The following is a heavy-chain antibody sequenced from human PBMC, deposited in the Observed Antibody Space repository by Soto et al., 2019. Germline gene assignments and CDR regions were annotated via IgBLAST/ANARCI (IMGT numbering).Heavy chain of an antibody. CDR3: AAGGGLPWYY. CDR2: IYHSGST. CDR1: GGSISSGGYS. D-gene: IGHD3-10*01. V-gene: IGHV4-30-2*01. J-gene: IGHJ4*02. Sequence: LSLTCAVSGGSISSGGYSWSWIRQPPGKGLEWIGYIYHSGSTYYNPSLKSRVTISVDRSKNQFSLKLSSVTAADTAVYYCAAGGGLPWYYWGQGTLVTVSS.